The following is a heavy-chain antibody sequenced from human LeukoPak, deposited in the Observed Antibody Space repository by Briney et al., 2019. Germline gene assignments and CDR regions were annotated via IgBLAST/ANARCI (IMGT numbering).Heavy chain of an antibody. D-gene: IGHD6-13*01. CDR1: GYTFTSYD. CDR3: ARATRRTGYSSSSAMYYFDY. J-gene: IGHJ4*02. CDR2: MSPNSGNT. Sequence: EASVKVSCKASGYTFTSYDINWVRQATGQGLEWMGWMSPNSGNTGYAQKFQGRVTMTRNTSISTAYMELSSLRSEDTAVYYCARATRRTGYSSSSAMYYFDYWGQGTLVTVSS. V-gene: IGHV1-8*01.